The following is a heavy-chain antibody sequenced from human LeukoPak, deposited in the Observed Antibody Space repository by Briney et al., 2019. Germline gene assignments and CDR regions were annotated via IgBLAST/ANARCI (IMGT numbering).Heavy chain of an antibody. CDR3: AKCGEAVAGTGYWYFDL. V-gene: IGHV3-23*01. D-gene: IGHD6-19*01. J-gene: IGHJ2*01. Sequence: PGGSLRLSCAASGFTFSSYAMSWVRQAPGKGLEWVSAISGSGGSTYYADSVKGRFTISRDNSKNTLYLQMSSLRAEDTAVYYCAKCGEAVAGTGYWYFDLWGRGTLVTVSS. CDR2: ISGSGGST. CDR1: GFTFSSYA.